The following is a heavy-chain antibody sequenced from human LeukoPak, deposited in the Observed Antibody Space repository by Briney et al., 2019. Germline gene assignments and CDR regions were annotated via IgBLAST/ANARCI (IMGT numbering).Heavy chain of an antibody. CDR3: AKGKYSSGGVPDY. CDR1: EFTLSSHA. V-gene: IGHV3-23*01. CDR2: ISGGGEST. J-gene: IGHJ4*02. D-gene: IGHD6-19*01. Sequence: GGSLGLSCVASEFTLSSHAMNWVRQAPGKGLEWVSSISGGGESTYYADSVKGRFTVSRDNSKNTLYLQINSLRGEDTAVYYCAKGKYSSGGVPDYWGQGTLVTVSS.